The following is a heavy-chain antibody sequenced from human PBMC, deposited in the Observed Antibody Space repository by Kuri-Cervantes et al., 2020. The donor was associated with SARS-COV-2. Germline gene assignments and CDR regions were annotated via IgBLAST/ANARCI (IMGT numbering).Heavy chain of an antibody. J-gene: IGHJ4*02. CDR2: MSYSGSA. D-gene: IGHD3-3*01. Sequence: SETLSLTCTVSGGSISSSYYYWAWIRQPPGKGLEWIGSMSYSGSAYYNPSPSLKSRVTMSVDTSKNQFSLKLSSVTAADTAVYYYARHPYNEYYDMWSGYQPFDYWGQGTLVTVSS. CDR1: GGSISSSYYY. CDR3: ARHPYNEYYDMWSGYQPFDY. V-gene: IGHV4-39*01.